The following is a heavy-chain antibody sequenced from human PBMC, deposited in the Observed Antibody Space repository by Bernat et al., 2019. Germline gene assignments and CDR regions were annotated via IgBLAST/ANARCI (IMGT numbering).Heavy chain of an antibody. CDR2: LSKDGSNK. CDR1: GFTFSDYP. CDR3: VRDYCTSTRCYETY. D-gene: IGHD2-2*01. Sequence: QVHLVESGGGVVQPGRSLRLSCAASGFTFSDYPMYWVRQAPGKGLECVAILSKDGSNKYSAESVRGRFTISRDNSKNTLYLQMNSLRVEDTAVYYCVRDYCTSTRCYETYWGQGSLVTVSS. J-gene: IGHJ4*02. V-gene: IGHV3-30*01.